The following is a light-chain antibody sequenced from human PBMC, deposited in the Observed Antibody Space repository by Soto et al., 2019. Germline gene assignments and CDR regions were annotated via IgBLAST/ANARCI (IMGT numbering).Light chain of an antibody. CDR3: SSYTSRSTVA. Sequence: QSVLTQPASVSGSPGQSITISCTGTSSDVGGYNYVSWYQQHPGKAPKLMIYEVSNRPSGVSNRFSGSKSGNTASLTISGLQAEDEADYYCSSYTSRSTVAFGGGTQLTVL. CDR1: SSDVGGYNY. V-gene: IGLV2-14*01. J-gene: IGLJ2*01. CDR2: EVS.